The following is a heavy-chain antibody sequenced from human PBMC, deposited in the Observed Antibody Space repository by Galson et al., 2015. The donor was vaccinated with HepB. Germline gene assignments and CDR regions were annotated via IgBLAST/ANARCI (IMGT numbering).Heavy chain of an antibody. J-gene: IGHJ6*02. D-gene: IGHD3-10*01. Sequence: SVKVSCKASGYTFTSYYMHWVRQAPGQGLEWMGIISPSGGSTSYAQKFQGRVTMTRGTSTSTVYMELSSLRSEDTAVYYCASHTYYYGSGSYYNVWGKASAYYYYGMDVWGQGTTVTVSS. CDR3: ASHTYYYGSGSYYNVWGKASAYYYYGMDV. V-gene: IGHV1-46*03. CDR1: GYTFTSYY. CDR2: ISPSGGST.